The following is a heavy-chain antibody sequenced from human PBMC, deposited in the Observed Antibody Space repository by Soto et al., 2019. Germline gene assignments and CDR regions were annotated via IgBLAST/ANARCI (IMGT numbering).Heavy chain of an antibody. CDR3: ARGGYYDFWSGLGWFDA. Sequence: QVQLVQSGAEVKKPGASVKVSCKASGYTFTSYAMHWVRQAPGQRREWMGWINACNGNTKYSQKFQGRVTITRDTSVSTAYMELSSLRSEDTAVYYWARGGYYDFWSGLGWFDAWGHGTLVTVSS. CDR1: GYTFTSYA. V-gene: IGHV1-3*01. D-gene: IGHD3-3*01. J-gene: IGHJ5*01. CDR2: INACNGNT.